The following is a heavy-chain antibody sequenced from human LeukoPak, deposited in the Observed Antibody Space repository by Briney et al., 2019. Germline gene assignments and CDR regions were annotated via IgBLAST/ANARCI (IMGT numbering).Heavy chain of an antibody. CDR2: MNPDSGNT. J-gene: IGHJ4*02. D-gene: IGHD6-13*01. CDR1: GHTFTSYD. CDR3: ARRIAAAGVGIVY. V-gene: IGHV1-8*01. Sequence: AASVKVSCKASGHTFTSYDINWVRQATGQGLEWMGWMNPDSGNTGYAQKFQGRVTMTRNPSISTAYMELSSLTSEDTAVYYCARRIAAAGVGIVYWGQGPLVTVS.